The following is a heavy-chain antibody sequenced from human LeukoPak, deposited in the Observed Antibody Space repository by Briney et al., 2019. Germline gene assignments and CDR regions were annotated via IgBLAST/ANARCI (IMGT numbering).Heavy chain of an antibody. J-gene: IGHJ4*02. D-gene: IGHD6-13*01. V-gene: IGHV3-15*01. CDR1: GFTFSDAW. Sequence: GGSLILSCVASGFTFSDAWMSWVRQAPGKGLEWVGRIKSKTDGGTTDYAAPVKGRFTISRDDSKNTLFLQMNSLKTEDIALYYCTTGMQLWYWGQGTLVTVSS. CDR2: IKSKTDGGTT. CDR3: TTGMQLWY.